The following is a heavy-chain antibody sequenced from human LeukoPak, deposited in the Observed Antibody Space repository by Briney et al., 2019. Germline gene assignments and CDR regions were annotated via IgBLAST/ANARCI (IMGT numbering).Heavy chain of an antibody. J-gene: IGHJ5*02. CDR2: LSYGGST. V-gene: IGHV4-39*01. Sequence: PSETLSLTCTVSGGSISSGAYQWGWIRQPPGKGLEWIATLSYGGSTYYSPSLKSRVTVSVDTSKNQFSLKLSFVTAADTAVYYCARLQVHCGGDCYTRWFDPWGQGTLVTVSS. D-gene: IGHD2-21*02. CDR3: ARLQVHCGGDCYTRWFDP. CDR1: GGSISSGAYQ.